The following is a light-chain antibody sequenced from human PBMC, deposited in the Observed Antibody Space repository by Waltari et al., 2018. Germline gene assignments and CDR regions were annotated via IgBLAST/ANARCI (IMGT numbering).Light chain of an antibody. V-gene: IGLV10-54*01. CDR1: SNNVGNQG. J-gene: IGLJ3*02. Sequence: QAGLTQPPSVSKDLRQTATLTCTGNSNNVGNQGAAWLQQHQGHPPKLLSYSNNLRPSGIPGRFTASRSGNTASLTITGLRPEDEADYYCSAWDSSLSARVFGGGTKLTVL. CDR2: SNN. CDR3: SAWDSSLSARV.